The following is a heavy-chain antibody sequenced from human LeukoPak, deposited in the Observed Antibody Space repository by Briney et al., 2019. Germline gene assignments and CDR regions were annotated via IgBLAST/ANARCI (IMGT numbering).Heavy chain of an antibody. J-gene: IGHJ4*02. CDR2: IYTSGST. CDR1: GGSISSYY. Sequence: SETLSLTCTVSGGSISSYYWSWIRQAAGKGLEWIGRIYTSGSTNYNPSLKSRVTMSVDTSKNQFSLKLSSVTAADTAVYFCAREVTSGLYLHDYWGQGTLVTVSS. V-gene: IGHV4-4*07. D-gene: IGHD3-16*01. CDR3: AREVTSGLYLHDY.